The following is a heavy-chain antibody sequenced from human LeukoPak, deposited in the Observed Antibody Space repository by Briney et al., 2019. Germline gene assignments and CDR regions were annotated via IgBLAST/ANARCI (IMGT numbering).Heavy chain of an antibody. V-gene: IGHV3-21*01. CDR1: GFTFSSYD. CDR3: ARGDILASVDF. J-gene: IGHJ4*02. Sequence: GGSLRLSCAASGFTFSSYDMNWVRQAPGKGLEWVSSIRSGGSDVHYADSIKGRFTVSRDNARNSLYLQMNSRRAEDTALYYCARGDILASVDFWGQGTLVTVSS. D-gene: IGHD5-12*01. CDR2: IRSGGSDV.